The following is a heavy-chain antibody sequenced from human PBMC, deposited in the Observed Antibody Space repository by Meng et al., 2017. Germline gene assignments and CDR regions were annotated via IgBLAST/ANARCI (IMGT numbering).Heavy chain of an antibody. CDR2: IYYSGST. D-gene: IGHD3-22*01. J-gene: IGHJ4*02. V-gene: IGHV4-39*07. CDR1: GGSISSSSYY. Sequence: GSLRLSCTVSGGSISSSSYYWGWIRQPPGKGLEWIGSIYYSGSTYYNPSLKSRVTISVDTSKNQFSLKLSSVTAADTAVYYCARSPPAKTYYYDSSGYRRYYFDYWGQGTRVTVSS. CDR3: ARSPPAKTYYYDSSGYRRYYFDY.